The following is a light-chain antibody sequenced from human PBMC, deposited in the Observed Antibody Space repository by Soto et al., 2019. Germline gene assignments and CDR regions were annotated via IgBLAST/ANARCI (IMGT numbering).Light chain of an antibody. Sequence: DIQMTQSASTLSASVGDRVTITCRASESISSWLAWYEQKPGKVPRLLIFRASALESGVPSRFSGGNSGTEFTLTISSLQPDDFATYYCQQYYTYPWSLGPGTKVEIK. V-gene: IGKV1-5*03. CDR3: QQYYTYPWS. CDR1: ESISSW. J-gene: IGKJ1*01. CDR2: RAS.